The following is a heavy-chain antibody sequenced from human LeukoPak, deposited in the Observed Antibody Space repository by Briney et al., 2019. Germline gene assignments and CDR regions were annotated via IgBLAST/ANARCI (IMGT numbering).Heavy chain of an antibody. CDR1: GGSFSGYY. CDR3: ASHNTIFGVATRWFDP. J-gene: IGHJ5*02. Sequence: SETLSLTCAVYGGSFSGYYWSWIRQPPGKGLEWIGEINHSGSTNYNPSLKSRVTISVDTSKNQFSLKLSSVTAADTAVYYCASHNTIFGVATRWFDPWGHGTLVTVSS. V-gene: IGHV4-34*01. CDR2: INHSGST. D-gene: IGHD3-3*01.